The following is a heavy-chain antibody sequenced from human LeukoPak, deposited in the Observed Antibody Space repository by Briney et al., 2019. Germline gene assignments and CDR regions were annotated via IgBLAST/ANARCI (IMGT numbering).Heavy chain of an antibody. CDR2: INHSGST. CDR1: GGSFSGYY. Sequence: SETLSLTCAVYGGSFSGYYWSWIRQPPGKGLEWIGEINHSGSTNYNPSLKSRVTISVDTSKNQFSLKLSSVTAADTAVYYCARDHGYCSGGSCYSYNWFDPWGQGTLVTVSS. CDR3: ARDHGYCSGGSCYSYNWFDP. V-gene: IGHV4-34*01. D-gene: IGHD2-15*01. J-gene: IGHJ5*02.